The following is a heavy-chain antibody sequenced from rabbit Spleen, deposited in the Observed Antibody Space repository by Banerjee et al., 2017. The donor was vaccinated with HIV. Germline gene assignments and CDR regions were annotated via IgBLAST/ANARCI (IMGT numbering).Heavy chain of an antibody. Sequence: QSLEESGGDLVKPGASLTLTCTASGFSFSSSDYMCWVRQAPGKGLEWISCIAGGSSGFSYSATWAKGRFTISKTSSTTVTLQMTSLTVADTATYFCARDTGSSFSSYGMDLLGPGTLVTVS. CDR3: ARDTGSSFSSYGMDL. V-gene: IGHV1S40*01. CDR1: GFSFSSSDY. CDR2: IAGGSSGFS. D-gene: IGHD8-1*01. J-gene: IGHJ6*01.